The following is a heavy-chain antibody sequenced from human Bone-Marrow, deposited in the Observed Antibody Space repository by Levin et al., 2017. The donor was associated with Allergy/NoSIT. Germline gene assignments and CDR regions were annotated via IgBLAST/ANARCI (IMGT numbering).Heavy chain of an antibody. V-gene: IGHV1-2*02. CDR2: INPNSGGT. Sequence: GESLKISCKASGYTFTGYYMHWVRQAPGQGLEWMGWINPNSGGTNYAQKFQGRVTMTRDTSISTAYMELSRLRSDDTAVYYCARGVVTTSLLSPAAGYAEYFQHWGQGTLVTVSS. J-gene: IGHJ1*01. CDR3: ARGVVTTSLLSPAAGYAEYFQH. CDR1: GYTFTGYY. D-gene: IGHD6-13*01.